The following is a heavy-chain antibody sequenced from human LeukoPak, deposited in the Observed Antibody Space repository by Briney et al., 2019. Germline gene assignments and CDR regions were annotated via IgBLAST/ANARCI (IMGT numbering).Heavy chain of an antibody. CDR3: ATLVAARPGDY. CDR1: GGTFSSYA. V-gene: IGHV1-69*06. J-gene: IGHJ4*02. CDR2: IIPIFGTA. D-gene: IGHD6-6*01. Sequence: ASVKVSCKASGGTFSSYAIRWVRQAPGQGLEWMGGIIPIFGTANYAQKFQGRVTMTEDTSTDTAYMELCSLRSEDTAVYYCATLVAARPGDYWGQGTLVTVSS.